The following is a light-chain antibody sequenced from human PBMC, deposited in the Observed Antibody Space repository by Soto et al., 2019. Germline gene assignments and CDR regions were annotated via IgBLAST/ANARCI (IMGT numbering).Light chain of an antibody. V-gene: IGKV3-20*01. Sequence: EIVLTQSPGTLSLSPGERATLSCRASQSVSSSDLAWYQQKPGQAPRLLIYGATSRATGIPDRFSGSGSGTDFTLTISRLEPEDFAVYYCQQYGSSPQTFGQGTK. CDR3: QQYGSSPQT. CDR2: GAT. CDR1: QSVSSSD. J-gene: IGKJ1*01.